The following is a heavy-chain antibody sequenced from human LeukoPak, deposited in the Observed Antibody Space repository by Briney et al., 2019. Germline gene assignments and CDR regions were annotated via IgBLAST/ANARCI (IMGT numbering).Heavy chain of an antibody. CDR3: AKRFFGYSYGTDY. CDR1: GFTFSSYA. CDR2: IKPDGSEK. D-gene: IGHD5-18*01. J-gene: IGHJ4*02. V-gene: IGHV3-7*01. Sequence: GGSLRLSCAASGFTFSSYAMHWVRQAPGKGLEWVANIKPDGSEKYYVDSVKGRFTISRDNAKNSLYLQMHSLRVEDTAVYYCAKRFFGYSYGTDYWGQGTLVTVSS.